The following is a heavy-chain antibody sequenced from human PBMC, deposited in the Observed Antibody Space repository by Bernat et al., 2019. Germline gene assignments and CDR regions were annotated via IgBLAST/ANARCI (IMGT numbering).Heavy chain of an antibody. D-gene: IGHD1-26*01. J-gene: IGHJ4*02. CDR3: AKDRVGWELLPFDY. CDR2: ISGSGGST. CDR1: GFTFSSYA. Sequence: EVQLLESGGGLVQPGGSLRLSCAASGFTFSSYAMSWVRQAPGKGLEWVSAISGSGGSTYYAESVKGRFTISRDKSKNTLYLQMNSLRAEDTAVYYCAKDRVGWELLPFDYWGQGTLVTVSS. V-gene: IGHV3-23*01.